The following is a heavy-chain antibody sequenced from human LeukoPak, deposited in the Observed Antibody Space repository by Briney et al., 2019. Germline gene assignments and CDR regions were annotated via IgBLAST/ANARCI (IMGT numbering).Heavy chain of an antibody. CDR1: GYTFTSYY. V-gene: IGHV1-46*01. D-gene: IGHD3-22*01. J-gene: IGHJ2*01. CDR3: ASSGYYWDWYLDL. Sequence: ASVKVSCKASGYTFTSYYMHWVRQAPGQGLEWMGIINPSGGSTSYAQKFKGRVTMTRDMSTSTVYMELSSLRSEDTAVYCCASSGYYWDWYLDLWGRGTLVTVSS. CDR2: INPSGGST.